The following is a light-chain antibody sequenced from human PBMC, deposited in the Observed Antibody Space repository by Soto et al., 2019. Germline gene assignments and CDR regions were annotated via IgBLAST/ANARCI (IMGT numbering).Light chain of an antibody. CDR2: GAS. J-gene: IGKJ2*01. Sequence: IVLTQSPGTLSLSPGERATLSCRASQSVSSSYLAWYQQKPGQAPRLLIYGASSRATGIPDRFSGSGSGTDFTLTISRLEPEDFAVYFCQQYGRSPPYTFGQGTKVEI. CDR1: QSVSSSY. CDR3: QQYGRSPPYT. V-gene: IGKV3-20*01.